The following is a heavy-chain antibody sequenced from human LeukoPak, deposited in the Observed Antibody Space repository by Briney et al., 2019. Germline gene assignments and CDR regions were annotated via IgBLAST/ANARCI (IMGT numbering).Heavy chain of an antibody. D-gene: IGHD5-18*01. CDR3: ARVVLGGYSYGLGLAFDI. J-gene: IGHJ3*02. V-gene: IGHV4-59*01. Sequence: SETLSPTCTVSGGSISSYYWSWIRQPPGKGLEWIGYIYYSGSTNYNPSLKSRVTISVDTSKNQFSLKLSSVTAADTAVYYCARVVLGGYSYGLGLAFDIWGQGTMVTVSS. CDR1: GGSISSYY. CDR2: IYYSGST.